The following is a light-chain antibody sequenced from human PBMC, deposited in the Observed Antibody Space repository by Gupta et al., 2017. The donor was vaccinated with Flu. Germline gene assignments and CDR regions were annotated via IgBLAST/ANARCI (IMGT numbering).Light chain of an antibody. CDR2: GAS. CDR1: QSVSSHY. V-gene: IGKV3-20*01. J-gene: IGKJ1*01. CDR3: QHEGSSPNT. Sequence: EIVLTQSPGTLSLSPGKRATLSCRAGQSVSSHYLAWYQQKPGQAPRLLIYGASSRATGIPDRFSGSRSGTDFTLTISRLEPEDFAVYYCQHEGSSPNTFGQGTKVEIK.